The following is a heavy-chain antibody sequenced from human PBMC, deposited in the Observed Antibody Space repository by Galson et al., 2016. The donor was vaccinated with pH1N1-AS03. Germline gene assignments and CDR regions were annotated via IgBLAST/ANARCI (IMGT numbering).Heavy chain of an antibody. CDR2: VSHNSGRT. CDR3: ASRGPESYYGSVIRKYKVGWFDP. CDR1: GGSISGYY. Sequence: SETLSLTCLVSGGSISGYYWCWIRRPPGKGPEWIGCVSHNSGRTNYNPSLKSRVTITTETSKNQFSLKLTSVTAADTAVYYCASRGPESYYGSVIRKYKVGWFDPWGQGTLVTVAS. V-gene: IGHV4-4*09. D-gene: IGHD3-10*01. J-gene: IGHJ5*02.